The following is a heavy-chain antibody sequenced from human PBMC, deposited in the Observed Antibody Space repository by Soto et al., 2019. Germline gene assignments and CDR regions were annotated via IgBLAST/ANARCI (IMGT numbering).Heavy chain of an antibody. Sequence: QAQLVQSGAEVKKPGASVKVSCKASGYTFTSYDINWVRQAPGQGLEWLGWKDPNSGSTGYAQNYQGRVTMTRNISITTAHMELNSLRSEDTAVYYYEREKKFDFWRKGLDVWGQGTPVTFSS. CDR2: KDPNSGST. CDR3: EREKKFDFWRKGLDV. V-gene: IGHV1-8*01. J-gene: IGHJ6*02. CDR1: GYTFTSYD. D-gene: IGHD3-3*01.